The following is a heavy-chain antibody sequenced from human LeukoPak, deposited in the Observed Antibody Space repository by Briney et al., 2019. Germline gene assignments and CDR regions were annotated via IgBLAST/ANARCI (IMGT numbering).Heavy chain of an antibody. D-gene: IGHD3-10*01. Sequence: PSETLSLTCTVSGGSISSGSYYWSWIRQPAGKGLEWIGYIYYSGSTNYNPSLKSRVTISVDTSKNQFSLKLSSVTAADTAVYYCARGGGMFTYYYYMDVWGKGTTVTISS. CDR2: IYYSGST. J-gene: IGHJ6*03. V-gene: IGHV4-61*10. CDR1: GGSISSGSYY. CDR3: ARGGGMFTYYYYMDV.